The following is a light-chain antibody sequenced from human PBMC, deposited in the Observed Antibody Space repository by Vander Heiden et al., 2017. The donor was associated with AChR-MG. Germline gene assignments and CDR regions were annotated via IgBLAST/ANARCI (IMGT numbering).Light chain of an antibody. CDR3: MQALQTPLYT. J-gene: IGKJ2*01. Sequence: DIVMTQSPLSLPVTPGEPASISCRSSQSLLHSNGYNYLDWYLQKPGQSPQLLIYLGSNRASGVPDRFSVSGSGTDFTLKISRVEAEDVGVYYCMQALQTPLYTFGQRTKLEIK. CDR2: LGS. CDR1: QSLLHSNGYNY. V-gene: IGKV2-28*01.